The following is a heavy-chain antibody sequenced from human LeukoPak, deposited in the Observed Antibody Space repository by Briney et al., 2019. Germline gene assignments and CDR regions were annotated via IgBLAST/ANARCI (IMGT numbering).Heavy chain of an antibody. CDR2: MNPNSGNT. V-gene: IGHV1-8*01. D-gene: IGHD3-22*01. Sequence: ASVTVTCQASEYTFTSYDINWVRQATGQGLEWMGWMNPNSGNTGYAQKFQGRVTMTRNTSISTAYMELSSLRSEDTAVYYCAGMIVVACGAFDIWGQGTMVTVSS. CDR1: EYTFTSYD. CDR3: AGMIVVACGAFDI. J-gene: IGHJ3*02.